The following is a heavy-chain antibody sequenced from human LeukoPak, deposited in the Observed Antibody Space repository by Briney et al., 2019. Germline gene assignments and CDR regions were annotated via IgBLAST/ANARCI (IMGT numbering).Heavy chain of an antibody. Sequence: PGGSLRLSCAASGFTFSSYGMHWVRQAPGKGLEWVAVIWYDGSNKYYADSVKGRFTISRDNSKNTLYLQMNSLRAEDTAVYYCARDFVAAAGPYYYYGMDVWGQGTTVTVSS. CDR1: GFTFSSYG. CDR2: IWYDGSNK. CDR3: ARDFVAAAGPYYYYGMDV. J-gene: IGHJ6*02. V-gene: IGHV3-33*01. D-gene: IGHD6-13*01.